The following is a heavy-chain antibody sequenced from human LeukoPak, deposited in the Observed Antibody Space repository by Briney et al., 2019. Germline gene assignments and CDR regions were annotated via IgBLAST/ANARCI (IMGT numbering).Heavy chain of an antibody. CDR1: GFTFRNYA. D-gene: IGHD1-26*01. J-gene: IGHJ4*02. Sequence: GGSLRLSCAASGFTFRNYAMYCVRQPAGKGRVWVARVVADGSATTYADSVMGRFPIPRDHARNTLYPQTESLTAKDTAVYYCARAQVGVPTDYWGQGTLVTVSS. CDR3: ARAQVGVPTDY. V-gene: IGHV3-74*03. CDR2: VVADGSAT.